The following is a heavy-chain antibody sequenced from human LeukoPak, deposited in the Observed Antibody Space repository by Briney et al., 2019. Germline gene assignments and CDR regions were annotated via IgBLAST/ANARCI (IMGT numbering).Heavy chain of an antibody. V-gene: IGHV1-2*02. CDR2: INPNSGGT. D-gene: IGHD3-9*01. CDR3: ARRYYDILTGYLYYYYGMDV. CDR1: GYTFTDYY. Sequence: GASVKVSCKASGYTFTDYYMHWVRQAAGQGLEWMGWINPNSGGTNYAQKFQGRVTMTRDTSISTAYMELSRLRSDDTAVFYCARRYYDILTGYLYYYYGMDVWGQGTTVTVSS. J-gene: IGHJ6*02.